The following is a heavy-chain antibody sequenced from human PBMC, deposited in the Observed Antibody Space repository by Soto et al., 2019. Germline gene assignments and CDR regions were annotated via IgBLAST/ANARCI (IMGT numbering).Heavy chain of an antibody. J-gene: IGHJ4*02. CDR2: IFYSGST. D-gene: IGHD1-26*01. V-gene: IGHV4-39*07. Sequence: SETLSLTCTVSGGSISSSIYYGVLIRQPPGKGLEWIGSIFYSGSTYYNPSLKSRVTMSVDTSRNQFSLKLTSVTAVDTAVYYCARGEIQGPIDYWGQGTLVTVSS. CDR3: ARGEIQGPIDY. CDR1: GGSISSSIYY.